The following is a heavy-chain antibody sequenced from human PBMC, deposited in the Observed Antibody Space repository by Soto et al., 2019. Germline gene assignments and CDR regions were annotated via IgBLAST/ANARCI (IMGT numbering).Heavy chain of an antibody. J-gene: IGHJ6*02. Sequence: QVQLQQWGAGQLKPSETLSLTCAVYGSSFDDYYWTWMRQRPGKGLEWIGEFDHSGNSNYNPSLKSRVTISSDMSNNQFSLRMNSVNAADTAVYYCARGQLVWYGDLTPYYHGMDVWGQGTTVTVAS. CDR3: ARGQLVWYGDLTPYYHGMDV. CDR2: FDHSGNS. CDR1: GSSFDDYY. V-gene: IGHV4-34*01. D-gene: IGHD3-10*01.